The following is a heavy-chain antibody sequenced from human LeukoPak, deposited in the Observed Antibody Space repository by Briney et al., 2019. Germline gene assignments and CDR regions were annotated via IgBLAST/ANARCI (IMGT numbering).Heavy chain of an antibody. Sequence: PETLSLTCTVSGGSISSYYWSWIRQPPGKGLEWIGYIYYSGSTNYNPSLKSRVTISVDTSKNQFSLKLSSVTAADTAVYYCARDSLRGNQIWGQGTLVTVSS. CDR1: GGSISSYY. V-gene: IGHV4-59*01. CDR3: ARDSLRGNQI. CDR2: IYYSGST. J-gene: IGHJ4*02. D-gene: IGHD2/OR15-2a*01.